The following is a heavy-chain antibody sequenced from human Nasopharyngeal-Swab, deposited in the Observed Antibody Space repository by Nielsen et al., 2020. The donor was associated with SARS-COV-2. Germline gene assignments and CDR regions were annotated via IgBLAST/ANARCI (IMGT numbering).Heavy chain of an antibody. J-gene: IGHJ4*02. CDR1: GYSFRTYG. Sequence: GESLKISCVASGYSFRTYGMSWVRQAPGKGLEWVAAIVGSGDISGSGGNTYYADSVKGRFTISRDNSKITLSLQMNSLRAEDTAVYYCAKDLRGPYFFWGQGTLVTVSS. D-gene: IGHD2/OR15-2a*01. CDR2: IVGSGDISGSGGNT. V-gene: IGHV3-23*01. CDR3: AKDLRGPYFF.